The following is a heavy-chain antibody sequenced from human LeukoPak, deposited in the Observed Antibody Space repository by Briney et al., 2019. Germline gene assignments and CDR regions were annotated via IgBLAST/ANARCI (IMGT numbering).Heavy chain of an antibody. CDR3: ARDDRVVGQFDP. Sequence: PGGSLRLSCAASGFSFSSYWMSWVCQAPGKGLEWVANIKEDGSEKEYVDSVKGRFTISRDNAKNSLYLQMSRLRAEDTAVYYCARDDRVVGQFDPWGQGTLVTVSS. J-gene: IGHJ5*02. CDR2: IKEDGSEK. V-gene: IGHV3-7*01. CDR1: GFSFSSYW.